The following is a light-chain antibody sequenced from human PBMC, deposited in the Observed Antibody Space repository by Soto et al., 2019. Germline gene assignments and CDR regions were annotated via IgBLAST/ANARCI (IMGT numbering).Light chain of an antibody. V-gene: IGKV3D-15*01. Sequence: IVMTQSPATLPVSPGERVTLSCRASQSVSNNSAWYQQKPGQAPRLLIYGASTRATGIPSRFSGSGFGTDFTLTISSLQAEDFASYFCQQLRSYPSTFGGGTKVDIK. CDR3: QQLRSYPST. J-gene: IGKJ4*01. CDR2: GAS. CDR1: QSVSNN.